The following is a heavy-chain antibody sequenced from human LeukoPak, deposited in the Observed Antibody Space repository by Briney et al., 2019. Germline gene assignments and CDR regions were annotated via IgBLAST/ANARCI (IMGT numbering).Heavy chain of an antibody. CDR1: GFTFRTYG. CDR2: ISYDGSKK. CDR3: ARDAYYQYFQD. Sequence: GGSLRLSCAASGFTFRTYGMHWVRQAPGKGLEWVTIISYDGSKKYYAESVKGRFTISRDNSKNTLYLQMNSLRAEDTAVYYCARDAYYQYFQDWGQGTLVTVSS. D-gene: IGHD3-10*01. J-gene: IGHJ1*01. V-gene: IGHV3-30*19.